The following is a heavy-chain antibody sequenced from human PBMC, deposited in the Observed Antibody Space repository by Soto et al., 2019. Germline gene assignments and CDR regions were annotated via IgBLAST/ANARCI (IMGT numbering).Heavy chain of an antibody. CDR1: GFTFDDFA. Sequence: GGSLRLSCSASGFTFDDFAMHWVRQAPGGGLEWVSGISWNSGSIGYVDSVRGRFTISSDNAKNSVYLQMNSLRAEDTALYYCAKEKSRHGGLLEYWGQGTLVTVSS. CDR3: AKEKSRHGGLLEY. J-gene: IGHJ4*02. D-gene: IGHD3-3*01. CDR2: ISWNSGSI. V-gene: IGHV3-9*01.